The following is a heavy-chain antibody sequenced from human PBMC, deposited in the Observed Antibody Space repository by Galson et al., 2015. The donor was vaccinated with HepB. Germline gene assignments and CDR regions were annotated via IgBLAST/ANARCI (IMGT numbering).Heavy chain of an antibody. Sequence: SVKVSCKASGYTFINYYMHWVRQAPGQGLEWMGVINRNVGTTNYAQKFQGRVTMTRDTSTNTVYMEMNSLTVDETAVYYCARDRIRETFDYWGQGTLVTVSS. CDR1: GYTFINYY. V-gene: IGHV1-46*01. CDR3: ARDRIRETFDY. J-gene: IGHJ4*02. D-gene: IGHD1-26*01. CDR2: INRNVGTT.